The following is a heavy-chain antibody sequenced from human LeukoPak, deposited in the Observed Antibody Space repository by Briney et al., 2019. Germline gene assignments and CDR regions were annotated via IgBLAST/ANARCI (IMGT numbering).Heavy chain of an antibody. J-gene: IGHJ4*02. CDR2: MQRDGSEE. CDR1: GFTFSAYW. Sequence: PGGSLRLSCAASGFTFSAYWMTWVRQAPGKGLEWVANMQRDGSEEYYVDSVKGRFTTSRDNTKNSLYLQMNSLRAEDTAVYYCARMYFYDRGVSSFDHWGQGTLVTVSS. CDR3: ARMYFYDRGVSSFDH. D-gene: IGHD3-22*01. V-gene: IGHV3-7*04.